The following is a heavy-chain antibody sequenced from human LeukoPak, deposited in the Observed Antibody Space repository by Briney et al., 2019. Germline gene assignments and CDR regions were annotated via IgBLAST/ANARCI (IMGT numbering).Heavy chain of an antibody. CDR1: GGSISSYY. V-gene: IGHV4-59*08. D-gene: IGHD2-21*01. CDR3: ARHLAARLGGARFSDY. J-gene: IGHJ4*02. Sequence: PSETLSLTCTVSGGSISSYYWIWIRQPPGQGLEWIAYISYSGSTYYNPSLKSRVTISVDTSRNEFSLKVNYVTAADTAVYYCARHLAARLGGARFSDYWGQGTLVTVSS. CDR2: ISYSGST.